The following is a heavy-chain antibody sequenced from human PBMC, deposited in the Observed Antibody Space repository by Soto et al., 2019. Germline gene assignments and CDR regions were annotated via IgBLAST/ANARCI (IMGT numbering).Heavy chain of an antibody. CDR1: GFTFSGYG. D-gene: IGHD6-19*01. CDR3: SNLVYSSGLSADF. CDR2: ISYDGTNK. J-gene: IGHJ4*02. Sequence: QVQLVESGVGVVQPGRSLRLSCAASGFTFSGYGMHWVRQAPGKGLEWVALISYDGTNKYYADSVKGRFTISRDNSKNTLYLQMNSLRAEDTAVYYCSNLVYSSGLSADFWGQGTLVTVSS. V-gene: IGHV3-30*18.